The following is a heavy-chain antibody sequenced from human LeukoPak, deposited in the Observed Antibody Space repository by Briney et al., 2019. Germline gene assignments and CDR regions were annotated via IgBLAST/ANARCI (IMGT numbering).Heavy chain of an antibody. D-gene: IGHD4-11*01. CDR1: GGSISSYY. CDR2: IYYSGST. CDR3: ARDPYSNYYFDY. V-gene: IGHV4-59*01. Sequence: SETLSLTCTVSGGSISSYYWSWIRQPPGKGLEWIGYIYYSGSTNYNPSLKSRVTISVDTSKNQFSLKLSSVTAADTAVYYCARDPYSNYYFDYWGQGTLVTVSS. J-gene: IGHJ4*02.